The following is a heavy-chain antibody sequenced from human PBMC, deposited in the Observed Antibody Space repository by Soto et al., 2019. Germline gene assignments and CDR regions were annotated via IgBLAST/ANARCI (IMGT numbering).Heavy chain of an antibody. Sequence: QVQLVQSGAEVKKPGASVKVSCKASGYTFTSYYMHWVRQAPGQGLEWMGIINPSGGSTSYAQKFQGRVTMTRDTSTSTVYMELSSLRSEDTAVYYCARDRRITGTRDHFDYWGQGTLVTVSS. J-gene: IGHJ4*02. CDR3: ARDRRITGTRDHFDY. CDR2: INPSGGST. V-gene: IGHV1-46*01. D-gene: IGHD1-20*01. CDR1: GYTFTSYY.